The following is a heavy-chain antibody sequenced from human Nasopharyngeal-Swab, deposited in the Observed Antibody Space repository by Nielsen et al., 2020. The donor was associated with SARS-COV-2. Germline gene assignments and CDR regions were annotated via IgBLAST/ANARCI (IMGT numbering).Heavy chain of an antibody. CDR1: GFTFSSYA. CDR3: ARDLQGSMVGTTLGYFHH. CDR2: INDRGST. V-gene: IGHV3-23*01. D-gene: IGHD1-26*01. Sequence: GGSLRLSCAASGFTFSSYAMSWVRQAPGKGLEWVSGINDRGSTSHADSVKGRFTISRDNSKSTLFLQMNTLRAEDTAVYYCARDLQGSMVGTTLGYFHHWGQGTLVTVSS. J-gene: IGHJ1*01.